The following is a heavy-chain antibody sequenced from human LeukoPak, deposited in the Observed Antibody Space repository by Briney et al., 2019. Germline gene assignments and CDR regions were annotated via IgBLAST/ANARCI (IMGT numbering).Heavy chain of an antibody. J-gene: IGHJ4*02. Sequence: SQTLSLTCTVSGGSISSGHYSWSWIRQPPGEGLEWIGSIYYSGSTYYNPSLKSRVTISVDTSKNQFSLKLSSVTAADTAVYYCARTGKGSFDYWGQGTLVTVSS. V-gene: IGHV4-39*07. CDR2: IYYSGST. CDR3: ARTGKGSFDY. CDR1: GGSISSGHYS.